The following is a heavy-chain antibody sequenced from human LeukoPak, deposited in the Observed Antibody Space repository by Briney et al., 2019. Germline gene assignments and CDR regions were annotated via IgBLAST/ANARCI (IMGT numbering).Heavy chain of an antibody. Sequence: SETLSLTCTVSGGSISSYYWSWIRQPPGKGLEWIGYIYYSGSTNYNPSLKSRVTISVDTSKNQFSLKLSSVTAADTAVYYCARGGADSGSYSDAFDIWGQGTMVTVSS. CDR3: ARGGADSGSYSDAFDI. V-gene: IGHV4-59*12. D-gene: IGHD1-26*01. CDR2: IYYSGST. CDR1: GGSISSYY. J-gene: IGHJ3*02.